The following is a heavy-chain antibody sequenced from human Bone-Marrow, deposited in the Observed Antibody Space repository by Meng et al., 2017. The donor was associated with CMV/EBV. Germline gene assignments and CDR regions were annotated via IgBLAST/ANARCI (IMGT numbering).Heavy chain of an antibody. CDR3: ARDGRNYDFWSGYYRFDAFDI. V-gene: IGHV3-21*01. Sequence: GESLKISCAASGFTFSSYSMNWVRQAPGKGLEWVSSISSSSSYIYYADSVKGRFTISRDNAKNSLYLQMNSLRAEETAVYYCARDGRNYDFWSGYYRFDAFDIWGQGTRVTVSS. CDR1: GFTFSSYS. J-gene: IGHJ3*02. D-gene: IGHD3-3*01. CDR2: ISSSSSYI.